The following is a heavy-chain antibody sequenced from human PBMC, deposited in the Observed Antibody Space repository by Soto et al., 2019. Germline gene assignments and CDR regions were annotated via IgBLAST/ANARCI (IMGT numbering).Heavy chain of an antibody. Sequence: PVGSLRLSCAASGFTFSSSGMHWVRQAPGKGLEWVAVISYDGSNKYYADSVKGRFTISRDNSKNTLYLQMNSLRAEDTAVYYCAKGPDYYDSSGYYDYYWGQGTLVTVSS. CDR2: ISYDGSNK. CDR1: GFTFSSSG. CDR3: AKGPDYYDSSGYYDYY. J-gene: IGHJ4*02. V-gene: IGHV3-30*18. D-gene: IGHD3-22*01.